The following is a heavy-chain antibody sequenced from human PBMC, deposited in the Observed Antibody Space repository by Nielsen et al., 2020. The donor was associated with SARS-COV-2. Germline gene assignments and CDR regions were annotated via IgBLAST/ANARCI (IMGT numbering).Heavy chain of an antibody. CDR3: VRVRDDGYYYDTGPFDY. CDR1: EFTFSDYY. D-gene: IGHD3-22*01. CDR2: ISGSGGYT. J-gene: IGHJ4*02. V-gene: IGHV3-11*06. Sequence: GGSLRLSCTASEFTFSDYYMTWIRQAPGKGLEWVSYISGSGGYTKYADSVKGRFTISRDNAENTLYLQMNSLRADDTAVYYCVRVRDDGYYYDTGPFDYWGQGTLVTVSS.